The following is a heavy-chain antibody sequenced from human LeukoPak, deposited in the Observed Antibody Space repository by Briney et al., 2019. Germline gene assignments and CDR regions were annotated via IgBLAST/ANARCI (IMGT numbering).Heavy chain of an antibody. CDR1: GFTVSSNY. CDR3: AKTQGYSGYDSEFVK. Sequence: PGGSLRLSCAASGFTVSSNYMSWVRQAPGKGLEWLAVIYSGSSTYYADSVKGRFTISRDNSKNTLYLQMNSLRAEDTAVYFCAKTQGYSGYDSEFVKWGQGTLVSVSS. CDR2: IYSGSST. J-gene: IGHJ4*02. V-gene: IGHV3-53*01. D-gene: IGHD5-12*01.